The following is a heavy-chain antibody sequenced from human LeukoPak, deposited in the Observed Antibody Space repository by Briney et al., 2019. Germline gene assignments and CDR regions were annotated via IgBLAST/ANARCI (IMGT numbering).Heavy chain of an antibody. Sequence: ASVKVSCEASGYTFTSYGISWVRQAPGQGLEWMGWISAYNGNTNYAQKLQGRVTMTTDTSTSTAYMELRSLRSDDTAVYYCARSRVWSDYWGYFDYWGQGTLVTVSS. J-gene: IGHJ4*02. CDR1: GYTFTSYG. CDR2: ISAYNGNT. V-gene: IGHV1-18*01. CDR3: ARSRVWSDYWGYFDY. D-gene: IGHD3-3*01.